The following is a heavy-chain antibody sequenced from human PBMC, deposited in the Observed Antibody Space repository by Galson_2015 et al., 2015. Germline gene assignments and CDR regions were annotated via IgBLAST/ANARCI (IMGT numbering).Heavy chain of an antibody. CDR2: IYPGDSTT. D-gene: IGHD5-12*01. CDR3: ARRGGNEFGY. Sequence: QSGAEVKKPGESLKISCKCSGYNFHTFWIGWVRQMPGKGLEYMGIIYPGDSTTKYSPSFQGQVTISADKSISTAYLQWSSLKASDTAMYYCARRGGNEFGYWGQGALVTVSS. J-gene: IGHJ4*02. CDR1: GYNFHTFW. V-gene: IGHV5-51*01.